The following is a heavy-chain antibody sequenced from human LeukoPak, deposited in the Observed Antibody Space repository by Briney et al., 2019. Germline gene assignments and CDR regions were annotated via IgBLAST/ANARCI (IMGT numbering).Heavy chain of an antibody. D-gene: IGHD3-9*01. V-gene: IGHV3-30*04. CDR1: GFTFNSYA. CDR3: ARTYYDILTGYNPYFDY. Sequence: PGGSLRLSCAASGFTFNSYAMHWVRQTPGKGLEWVAFISYDGSNKYYADSVKGRFTISRDNSKNFLYLQMNSLRAEDTAVYYCARTYYDILTGYNPYFDYWGQGILVTVSS. J-gene: IGHJ4*02. CDR2: ISYDGSNK.